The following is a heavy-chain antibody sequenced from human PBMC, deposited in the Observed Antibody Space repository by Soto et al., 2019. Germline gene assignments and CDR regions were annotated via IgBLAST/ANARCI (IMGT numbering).Heavy chain of an antibody. D-gene: IGHD3-10*01. V-gene: IGHV4-59*01. CDR1: GGSINSYY. Sequence: SETLSLTCTVSGGSINSYYWNWIRQPPGKGLEWIGNIYSSGSTNYNPSLKSRVTISVDTSKNQFSLKLSSVTAADTAVYYCARSSTYGLGSSDYWGQGTLVTVSS. CDR3: ARSSTYGLGSSDY. J-gene: IGHJ4*02. CDR2: IYSSGST.